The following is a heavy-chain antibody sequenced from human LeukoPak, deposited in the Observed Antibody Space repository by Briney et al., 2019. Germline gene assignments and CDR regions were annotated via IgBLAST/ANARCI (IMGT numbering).Heavy chain of an antibody. D-gene: IGHD2-15*01. CDR3: ARVGYCSGGSCYSGEYFDY. CDR2: INSDGSST. V-gene: IGHV3-74*01. CDR1: GFTSSSYW. J-gene: IGHJ4*02. Sequence: GGSLRLSCAASGFTSSSYWMHWVRQAPGKGLVWVSCINSDGSSTSYADSVKGRFTISRDNAKNTLYLQMNSLRAEDTAVYYCARVGYCSGGSCYSGEYFDYWGQGTLVTVSS.